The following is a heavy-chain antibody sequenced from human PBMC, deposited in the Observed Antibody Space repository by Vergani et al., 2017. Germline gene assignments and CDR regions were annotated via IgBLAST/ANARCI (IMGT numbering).Heavy chain of an antibody. CDR1: GGSISSGGYY. V-gene: IGHV4-31*03. J-gene: IGHJ4*02. CDR2: IYYSGST. CDR3: ARVMGITMVRGAYFDY. D-gene: IGHD3-10*01. Sequence: QVQLQESGPGLVKPSQTLSLTCTVSGGSISSGGYYWSWIRQHPGKGLEWIGYIYYSGSTYYNPALKSRVTISVDTSKNQFSLKLSSVTAADTAVYYCARVMGITMVRGAYFDYWGQGTLVTVSS.